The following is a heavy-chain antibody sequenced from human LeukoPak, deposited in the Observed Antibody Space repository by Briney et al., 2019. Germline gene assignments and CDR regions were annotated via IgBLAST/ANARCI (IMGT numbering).Heavy chain of an antibody. CDR2: INPNSGGT. J-gene: IGHJ4*02. CDR3: ARDLTVYSGSYGY. CDR1: GYTFTGYY. Sequence: GASVKVSCKASGYTFTGYYMDWVRQAPGQGLEWMGRINPNSGGTNFAQKFQGRVTMTRDTSISTAYMEPTSLTSDDTAVYYCARDLTVYSGSYGYWGQGTLVTVSS. V-gene: IGHV1-2*02. D-gene: IGHD1-26*01.